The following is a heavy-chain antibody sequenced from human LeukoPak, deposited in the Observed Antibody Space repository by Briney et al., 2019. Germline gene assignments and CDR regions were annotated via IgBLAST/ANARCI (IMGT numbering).Heavy chain of an antibody. CDR3: ANGGTYSSGP. CDR1: GFTFSNSW. D-gene: IGHD3-22*01. CDR2: IKPDGSAQ. Sequence: GGSLRLSCAASGFTFSNSWMSWVRQAPGKGLEWVTTIKPDGSAQYYVDSVKGRFTISRDNAKNSLFLQINSLRAEDTAVYYCANGGTYSSGPWGQGTLVTVSS. V-gene: IGHV3-7*01. J-gene: IGHJ5*02.